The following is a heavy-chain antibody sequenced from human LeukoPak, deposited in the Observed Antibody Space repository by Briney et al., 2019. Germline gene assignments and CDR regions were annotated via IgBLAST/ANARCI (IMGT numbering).Heavy chain of an antibody. V-gene: IGHV3-43D*03. Sequence: GGSLRLSCAASGFTFDDYAMHWVRQAPGKGLEWVSLISWDGGSTYYADSVKGRFTISRDNSKNSLYLQMNSLRAEDTALYYCAKDLVDTAMGNYYYYGMDVWGQGTTVTVSS. D-gene: IGHD5-18*01. CDR2: ISWDGGST. CDR1: GFTFDDYA. CDR3: AKDLVDTAMGNYYYYGMDV. J-gene: IGHJ6*02.